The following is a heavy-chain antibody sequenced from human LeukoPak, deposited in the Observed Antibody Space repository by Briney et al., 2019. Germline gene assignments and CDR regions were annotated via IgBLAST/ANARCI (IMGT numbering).Heavy chain of an antibody. J-gene: IGHJ4*02. Sequence: SETLSLTCTVSGGSISSGSYYWSWIRQPAGKGLEWIGRIYTSGSTNYNPSLKSRVTISVDTYKNQFSLKLSSVTAADTAVYYCAREYSGSYERFDYWGQGTLVTVSS. V-gene: IGHV4-61*02. CDR1: GGSISSGSYY. CDR3: AREYSGSYERFDY. D-gene: IGHD1-26*01. CDR2: IYTSGST.